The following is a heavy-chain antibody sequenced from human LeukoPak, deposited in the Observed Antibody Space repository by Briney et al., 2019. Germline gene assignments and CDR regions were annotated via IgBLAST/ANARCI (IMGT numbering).Heavy chain of an antibody. CDR1: GGSISSHY. Sequence: SETLSLTCTVSGGSISSHYWSWIRQPPGKGLEWIGYIYYSGSTNYNPSLKSRVTISVDTSKNQFSLKLSSVTAADTAVYYCVRVGGRSSSRNNVYYYYYYMDVWGKGTTVTVSS. CDR2: IYYSGST. D-gene: IGHD6-13*01. CDR3: VRVGGRSSSRNNVYYYYYYMDV. V-gene: IGHV4-59*11. J-gene: IGHJ6*03.